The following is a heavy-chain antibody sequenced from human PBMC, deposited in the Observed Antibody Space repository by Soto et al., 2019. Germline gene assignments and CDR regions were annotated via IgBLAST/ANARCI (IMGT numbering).Heavy chain of an antibody. CDR1: GFTFSSYW. D-gene: IGHD1-1*01. CDR2: IKQDGSEK. CDR3: ARSASGRPFDC. J-gene: IGHJ4*02. Sequence: EVQLVESGGGLVQPGGSLRLSCAASGFTFSSYWMNWVRQAPGKGLEWLANIKQDGSEKYYVDSLKGRFTISRDNAKNSLSLQMTSLRAEDTAVYYCARSASGRPFDCWGQGTLVTVSS. V-gene: IGHV3-7*01.